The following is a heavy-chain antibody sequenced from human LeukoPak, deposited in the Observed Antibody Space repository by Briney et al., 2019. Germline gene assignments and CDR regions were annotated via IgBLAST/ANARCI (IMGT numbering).Heavy chain of an antibody. Sequence: GGSLRLSCAASGFTFSSYEMNWVRQTPGMGLEWIAYISSGATYIYYADSVKGRFNISRDNAKNSLNLQMNSLRAEDTAVYYCATNSRVSYAFAIWGQGTMVTVSA. CDR1: GFTFSSYE. D-gene: IGHD6-13*01. J-gene: IGHJ3*02. CDR3: ATNSRVSYAFAI. CDR2: ISSGATYI. V-gene: IGHV3-48*03.